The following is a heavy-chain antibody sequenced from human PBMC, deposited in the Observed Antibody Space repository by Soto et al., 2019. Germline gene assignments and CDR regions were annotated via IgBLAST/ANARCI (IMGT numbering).Heavy chain of an antibody. J-gene: IGHJ4*02. CDR2: IWSDGSKT. V-gene: IGHV3-33*01. CDR3: ARDHSQDYASSGSYWNY. Sequence: QVQLVESGGGVVQPGMSLRLSCAPSGFAFSHYGMHWVRQAPGKGLEWVAGIWSDGSKTYYADSVKGRFTISRDNSKNTLYLQLNSLRVENTAVFYCARDHSQDYASSGSYWNYWGQGTLVTVSS. CDR1: GFAFSHYG. D-gene: IGHD3-10*01.